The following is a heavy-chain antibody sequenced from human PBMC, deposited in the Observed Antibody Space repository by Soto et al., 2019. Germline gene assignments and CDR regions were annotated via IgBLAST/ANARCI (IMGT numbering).Heavy chain of an antibody. Sequence: GGSLRLACAASGFTFSSYGMHWVRQAPGKGLEWVAVIWYDGSNKYYADSVKGRFTISRDNSKNTLYLQMNSLRAEDTAVYYCAKDGSGSYYGDYWGQGTLVTVSS. D-gene: IGHD1-26*01. CDR2: IWYDGSNK. V-gene: IGHV3-33*06. CDR1: GFTFSSYG. J-gene: IGHJ4*02. CDR3: AKDGSGSYYGDY.